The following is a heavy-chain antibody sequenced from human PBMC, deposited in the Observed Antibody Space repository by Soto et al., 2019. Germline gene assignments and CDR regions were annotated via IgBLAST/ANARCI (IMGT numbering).Heavy chain of an antibody. D-gene: IGHD2-21*02. V-gene: IGHV4-59*12. CDR3: ARVCCGDCHNGMDV. Sequence: PSETLSLTCTVSGGSISSYYWSWIRQPPGKGLEWIGYIYYSGSTNYNPSLKSRVTISVDTSKNQFSLKLSSVTAADTAVYYCARVCCGDCHNGMDVWGQGTTVTVSS. CDR2: IYYSGST. CDR1: GGSISSYY. J-gene: IGHJ6*02.